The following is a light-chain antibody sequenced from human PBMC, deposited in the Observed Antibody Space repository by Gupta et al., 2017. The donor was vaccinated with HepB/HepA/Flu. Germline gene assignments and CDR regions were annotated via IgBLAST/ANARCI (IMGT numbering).Light chain of an antibody. V-gene: IGLV2-14*03. Sequence: QTVLTQTASVSGSPGQSLTISCTGTSNDVGDYNFVSWYQHHPGKPPQLLIYDVGNRPSGVSIRFAGSKSGNTASLTISGLQAEDEADYYCSSYTSSSTLLFGGGTKVTVL. CDR1: SNDVGDYNF. CDR2: DVG. CDR3: SSYTSSSTLL. J-gene: IGLJ3*02.